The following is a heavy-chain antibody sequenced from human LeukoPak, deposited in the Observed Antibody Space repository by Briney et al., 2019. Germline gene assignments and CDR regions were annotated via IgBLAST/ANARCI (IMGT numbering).Heavy chain of an antibody. CDR3: AKDRITVFGVVPDV. J-gene: IGHJ6*04. Sequence: PGGSLRLSCAASGFTFSSYAMSWVRQAPGEGLEWVSAINGSGGSTYYADSVKGRFTISRDNSKNTLYLQRNSLRAEDTAVFYCAKDRITVFGVVPDVWGKGTTVTVSS. CDR1: GFTFSSYA. D-gene: IGHD3-3*01. CDR2: INGSGGST. V-gene: IGHV3-23*01.